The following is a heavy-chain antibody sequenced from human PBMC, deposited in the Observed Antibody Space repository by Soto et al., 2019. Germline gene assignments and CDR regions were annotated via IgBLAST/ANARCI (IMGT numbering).Heavy chain of an antibody. CDR1: GFTFSSYW. D-gene: IGHD3-22*01. Sequence: HPGGSLRLSCAASGFTFSSYWMHWVRQAPGKGLVWVSRINSDGSSTSYADSVKGRFTISRDNAKNTLYLQMNSLRAEDTAVYYCASLPNYSYYDSSGYPIDYWGQGTLVTVSS. J-gene: IGHJ4*02. CDR3: ASLPNYSYYDSSGYPIDY. CDR2: INSDGSST. V-gene: IGHV3-74*01.